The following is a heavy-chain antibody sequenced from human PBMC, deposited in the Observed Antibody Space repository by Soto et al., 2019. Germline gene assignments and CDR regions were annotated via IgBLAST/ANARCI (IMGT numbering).Heavy chain of an antibody. CDR2: IGNGGT. J-gene: IGHJ4*02. V-gene: IGHV3-48*02. Sequence: PGGSLRLSCAASGFTFSSYAMSWVRQAPGKGLEWVAYIGNGGTNYADSVKGRFTISRDTAKNSLDLQMNSLSDEDTAVYYCVRDHLWAFDYWGQGTLVTV. CDR3: VRDHLWAFDY. D-gene: IGHD1-26*01. CDR1: GFTFSSYA.